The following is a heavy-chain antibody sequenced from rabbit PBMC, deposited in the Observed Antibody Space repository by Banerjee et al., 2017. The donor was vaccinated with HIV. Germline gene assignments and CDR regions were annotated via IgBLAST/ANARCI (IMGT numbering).Heavy chain of an antibody. V-gene: IGHV1S45*01. D-gene: IGHD8-1*01. CDR2: IYTNSGNA. CDR1: GVDFSSYYY. Sequence: QQQLEESGGGLVKPGGTLTLTCKASGVDFSSYYYMCWVRQAPGKGLELIACIYTNSGNAVYASWAKGRFTISKTSSTTVTLQMTSLTAADTATYFCARGDAGSSYSWGPGTLVTVS. J-gene: IGHJ4*01. CDR3: ARGDAGSSYS.